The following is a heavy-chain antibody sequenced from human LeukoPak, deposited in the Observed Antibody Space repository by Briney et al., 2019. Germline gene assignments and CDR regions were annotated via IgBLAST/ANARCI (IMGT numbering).Heavy chain of an antibody. V-gene: IGHV3-9*01. J-gene: IGHJ2*01. D-gene: IGHD3-10*01. CDR2: ISWNSGTI. CDR1: GFTFDDYA. CDR3: ARVNTGNWYFDL. Sequence: GGSLRLSCAASGFTFDDYAMHWVRQAPGRGLEWVSTISWNSGTIDYADSVRGRFTISRDNAENTVYLQMNSLGAEDTALYFCARVNTGNWYFDLWGRGTLVTVSS.